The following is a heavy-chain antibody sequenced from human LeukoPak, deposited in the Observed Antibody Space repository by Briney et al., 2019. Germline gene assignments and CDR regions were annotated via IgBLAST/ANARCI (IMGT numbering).Heavy chain of an antibody. J-gene: IGHJ4*02. V-gene: IGHV4-59*08. CDR1: GASISSYY. CDR3: ATHRYYYESSSSNYQP. Sequence: SETLSLTCTVSGASISSYYWSWIRQPPGKGLEWIGYIYYSGSTNYNPSLKSRVTISVDTSKNQFSLNLSSVTAADTAVYYCATHRYYYESSSSNYQPWGEGTLVTVSS. D-gene: IGHD3-22*01. CDR2: IYYSGST.